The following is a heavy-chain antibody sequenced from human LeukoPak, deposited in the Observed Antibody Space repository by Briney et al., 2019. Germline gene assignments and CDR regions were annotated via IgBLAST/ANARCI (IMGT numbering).Heavy chain of an antibody. Sequence: SETLSLTCTVSGGSISSYYWSWIRQPPGKGLEWIGYIYYSGSTNYNPSLKSRVTISVDTSKNQFSLKLSSVTAADTAVYYCARVTGYMIEDYFDYWGQGTLVTASS. CDR1: GGSISSYY. D-gene: IGHD3-9*01. CDR3: ARVTGYMIEDYFDY. J-gene: IGHJ4*02. CDR2: IYYSGST. V-gene: IGHV4-59*01.